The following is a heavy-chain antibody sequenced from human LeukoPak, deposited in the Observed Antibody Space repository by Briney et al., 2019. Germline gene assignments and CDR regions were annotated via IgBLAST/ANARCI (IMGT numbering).Heavy chain of an antibody. CDR2: IIPIFGTA. CDR3: ASVRAAHQPRYYFDY. D-gene: IGHD6-6*01. CDR1: GGTFSSYA. V-gene: IGHV1-69*05. Sequence: ASVKVSCKASGGTFSSYAISWVRQAPGQGLEWMGGIIPIFGTANYAQKFQGRVTITTDESTSTAYMELSSLRSEDTAVYYCASVRAAHQPRYYFDYWGQGTLVTVSS. J-gene: IGHJ4*02.